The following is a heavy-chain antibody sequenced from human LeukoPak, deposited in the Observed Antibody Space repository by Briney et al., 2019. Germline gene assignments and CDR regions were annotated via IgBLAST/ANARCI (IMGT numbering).Heavy chain of an antibody. V-gene: IGHV3-30*02. CDR2: IRYDGSNK. CDR1: GFTFSSYG. Sequence: GGSLRLSCAASGFTFSSYGMHWVRQAPGKGLKGVAFIRYDGSNKYYADSVKGRFTISRDNYKNRLYLQMNSLRAEDTAVYYCAKERSGYSGYDCLDYWGQGTLVTVSS. CDR3: AKERSGYSGYDCLDY. J-gene: IGHJ4*02. D-gene: IGHD5-12*01.